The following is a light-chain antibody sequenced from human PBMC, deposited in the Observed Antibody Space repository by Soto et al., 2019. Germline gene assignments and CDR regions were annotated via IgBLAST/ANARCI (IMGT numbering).Light chain of an antibody. CDR2: DVS. Sequence: QSALTQPASVSGSPGQSITISCTGTSSDIGGYNYVSWYQQLPGKVPKLIIYDVSNRPSGVSDRFSGSKSGNAASLTISGLQAEDEADYYCSSYTSTSNLYVFGNGTKLTVL. V-gene: IGLV2-14*03. CDR1: SSDIGGYNY. J-gene: IGLJ1*01. CDR3: SSYTSTSNLYV.